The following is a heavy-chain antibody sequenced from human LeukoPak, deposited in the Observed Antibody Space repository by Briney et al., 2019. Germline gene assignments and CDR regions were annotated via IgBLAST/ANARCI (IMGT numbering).Heavy chain of an antibody. CDR2: INPNSGGT. D-gene: IGHD3-22*01. J-gene: IGHJ3*02. CDR1: GYTFTGYY. V-gene: IGHV1-2*04. CDR3: ARDVSMIVVIELEDAFDI. Sequence: ASVKVSCKASGYTFTGYYMHWVRQAPGQGLEWMGWINPNSGGTNYAQKFQGWVTMTRDTSISTAYMELSRLRSDDTAVYYCARDVSMIVVIELEDAFDIWGQGTMVTVSS.